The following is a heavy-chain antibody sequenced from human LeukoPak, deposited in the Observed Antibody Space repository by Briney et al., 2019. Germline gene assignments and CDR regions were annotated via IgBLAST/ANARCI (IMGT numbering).Heavy chain of an antibody. D-gene: IGHD4-23*01. CDR1: GFIFSSYW. V-gene: IGHV3-7*05. J-gene: IGHJ4*02. CDR2: IKPDGSAR. Sequence: GGSLRLSCAASGFIFSSYWMSWVRQAPGTGLGWVASIKPDGSARSYVDSVRGRFTISRDNAKNSLSLQMNSLRAEDTAVYFCARQTTVVTEFDYWGQGTLVTVSS. CDR3: ARQTTVVTEFDY.